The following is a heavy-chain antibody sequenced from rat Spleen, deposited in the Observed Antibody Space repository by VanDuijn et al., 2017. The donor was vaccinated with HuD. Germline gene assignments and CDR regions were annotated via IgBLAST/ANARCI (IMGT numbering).Heavy chain of an antibody. D-gene: IGHD1-1*01. V-gene: IGHV5-25*01. J-gene: IGHJ2*01. CDR2: ISPSGGNT. CDR3: ATGGTSYYFDH. CDR1: GFTFSDYY. Sequence: EVQLVESDGGLVQPGRSLKLSCAASGFTFSDYYMAWVRQAPTKGLEWVASISPSGGNTYYPDSVKGRFTISRENAKSPQYLQMDSLRSEDTATYYGATGGTSYYFDHWGQGVMVTVSS.